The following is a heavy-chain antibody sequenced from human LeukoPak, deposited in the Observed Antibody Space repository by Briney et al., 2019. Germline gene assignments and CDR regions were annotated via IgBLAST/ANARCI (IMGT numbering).Heavy chain of an antibody. D-gene: IGHD3-10*01. J-gene: IGHJ4*02. CDR3: ASLQRSITMVRGVREDY. V-gene: IGHV4-34*01. Sequence: NPSETLSLTCAVYGGSFSGYYWSWIRQPPGKGLEWIGEINHSGSTNYNPSLKSRVTISVDTSKNQFSLKLSSVTAADTAVYYCASLQRSITMVRGVREDYWGQGTLVTVSS. CDR1: GGSFSGYY. CDR2: INHSGST.